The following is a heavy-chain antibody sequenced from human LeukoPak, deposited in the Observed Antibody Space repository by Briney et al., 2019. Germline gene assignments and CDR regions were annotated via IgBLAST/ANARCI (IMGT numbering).Heavy chain of an antibody. D-gene: IGHD2-21*01. J-gene: IGHJ3*02. CDR1: GASISSSDW. V-gene: IGHV4-4*02. Sequence: SETLSLTCVVSGASISSSDWWSWVRQSPGKGLEWIGEIYYTGSRNYNPSLKSRVAMSVDTSKNQFSLELTSVTAADTAVYYCARYRFGLGGGGFDIWGPGTKVTVSS. CDR2: IYYTGSR. CDR3: ARYRFGLGGGGFDI.